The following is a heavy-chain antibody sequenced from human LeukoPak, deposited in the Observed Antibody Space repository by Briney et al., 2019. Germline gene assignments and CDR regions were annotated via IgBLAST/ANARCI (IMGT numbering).Heavy chain of an antibody. CDR1: GGTFTFGTAG. CDR2: IIPLFDSP. Sequence: GASVKVSCKASGGTFTFGTAGVTWVRQASGQRLEWLGGIIPLFDSPHYAPNFQGRLTITADRFSGVAYMDLSNLSSEDTAVYYCARAYIVNTNGDNVYYYMDVWGTGTTVTVSS. D-gene: IGHD5-24*01. CDR3: ARAYIVNTNGDNVYYYMDV. J-gene: IGHJ6*03. V-gene: IGHV1-69*06.